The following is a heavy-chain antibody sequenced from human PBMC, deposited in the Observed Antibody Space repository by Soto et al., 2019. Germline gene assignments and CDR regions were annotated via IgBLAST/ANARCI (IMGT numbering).Heavy chain of an antibody. CDR3: ARRREDAFDI. V-gene: IGHV3-30*03. J-gene: IGHJ3*02. Sequence: GGSLRLSCAASGFIFSNYGMHWVRQAPGKGLEWVAVISYDGSNKYYADSVKGRFTISRDNSKNTLYLQMNSLRAEDTAVYYCARRREDAFDIWGQGTMVTVSS. CDR2: ISYDGSNK. CDR1: GFIFSNYG.